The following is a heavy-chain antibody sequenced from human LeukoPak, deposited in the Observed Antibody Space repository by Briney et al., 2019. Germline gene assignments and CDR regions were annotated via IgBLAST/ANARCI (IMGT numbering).Heavy chain of an antibody. J-gene: IGHJ6*02. V-gene: IGHV3-48*02. Sequence: PGGSLRLSCAASGFTFSTYAVNWVRQAPGKGLEWVSYISKSSSTIYYADSVKGRFTISRDNAKNSLYLQMNSLRDEDTAVYYCARNLDSTSCAYRCGMDVWGQGTTVTVSS. CDR3: ARNLDSTSCAYRCGMDV. CDR2: ISKSSSTI. CDR1: GFTFSTYA. D-gene: IGHD2-2*01.